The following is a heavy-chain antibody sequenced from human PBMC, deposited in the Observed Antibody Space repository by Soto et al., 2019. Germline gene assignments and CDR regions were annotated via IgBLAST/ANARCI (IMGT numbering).Heavy chain of an antibody. CDR3: ATDRVAFDM. CDR2: ISAYTRNT. Sequence: ASVKVSCKASGYTFTNYGVSWVRQAPGQRLEWMGWISAYTRNTNYAQMFQGRVTMTTDTSTSTAYMELRSLTSDDTAVYYCATDRVAFDMWGQGTKVTVSS. V-gene: IGHV1-18*01. D-gene: IGHD3-22*01. J-gene: IGHJ3*02. CDR1: GYTFTNYG.